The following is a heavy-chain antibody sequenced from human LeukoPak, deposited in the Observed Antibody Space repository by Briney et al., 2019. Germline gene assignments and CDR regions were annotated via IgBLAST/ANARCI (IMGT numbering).Heavy chain of an antibody. D-gene: IGHD5-18*01. CDR3: ARMDTAMVTFDYFDY. J-gene: IGHJ4*02. CDR2: ISAYNGNT. CDR1: GYTFTSYG. V-gene: IGHV1-18*04. Sequence: VASVKVSCKASGYTFTSYGISWVRQAPGQGLEWMGWISAYNGNTNYAQKLQGRVTTTTDTSTSTAYMELRSLRSDDTAVYYCARMDTAMVTFDYFDYWGQGTLVTVSS.